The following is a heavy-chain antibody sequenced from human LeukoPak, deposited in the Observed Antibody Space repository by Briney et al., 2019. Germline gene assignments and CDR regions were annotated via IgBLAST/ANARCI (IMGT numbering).Heavy chain of an antibody. CDR2: ISGSGDST. V-gene: IGHV3-23*01. CDR1: GFXFSNYA. Sequence: GGSLRLSCAASGFXFSNYAISWVRQAPGRGLEWVSTISGSGDSTYYANSVKGRFTISRDNSKNTLYLQMNSLRAEDTALYYCAKDPEVWGQGTLVTVSS. J-gene: IGHJ4*02. CDR3: AKDPEV.